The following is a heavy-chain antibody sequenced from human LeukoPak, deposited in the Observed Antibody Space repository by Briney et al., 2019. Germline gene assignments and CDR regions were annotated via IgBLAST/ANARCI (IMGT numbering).Heavy chain of an antibody. CDR3: ASGRYCSGGSCY. CDR2: ISSSSSYI. CDR1: GFTFSSYS. J-gene: IGHJ4*02. Sequence: PGGSLRLSCAASGFTFSSYSMNWVRQAPGKGLEWVSSISSSSSYIYYADSVKGRFTISRDNAKNSLYLQMNSLRAEDTAVYYCASGRYCSGGSCYWGQGTLVTVSS. V-gene: IGHV3-21*01. D-gene: IGHD2-15*01.